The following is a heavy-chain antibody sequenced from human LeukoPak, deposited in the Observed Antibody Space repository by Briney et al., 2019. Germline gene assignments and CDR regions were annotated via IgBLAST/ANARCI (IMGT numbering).Heavy chain of an antibody. D-gene: IGHD2-21*01. J-gene: IGHJ4*02. CDR1: GFTFSRYD. Sequence: GGSLRLSCAASGFTFSRYDMHWVRQAPGKGLEWLSVISYDGTNKYYADSVKGRFTISRHNSKNTLYLQMNSLRAEDTAVYFCASARSGDGFNLDYWGQGTLVTVSS. V-gene: IGHV3-33*01. CDR3: ASARSGDGFNLDY. CDR2: ISYDGTNK.